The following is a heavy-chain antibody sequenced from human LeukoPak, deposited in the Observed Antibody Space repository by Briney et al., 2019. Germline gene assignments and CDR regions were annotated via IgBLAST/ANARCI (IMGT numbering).Heavy chain of an antibody. Sequence: ASVKVSCKASGYTFTGYYIHWVRQAPGQGLEWMGWINPNSGVTNYAQRFQGRVTMTRDTSITTAYMELSRLTSDDTAVYYCSKVAPGLFHYCGQGTLCTVSS. CDR2: INPNSGVT. CDR3: SKVAPGLFHY. CDR1: GYTFTGYY. V-gene: IGHV1-2*02. J-gene: IGHJ4*02.